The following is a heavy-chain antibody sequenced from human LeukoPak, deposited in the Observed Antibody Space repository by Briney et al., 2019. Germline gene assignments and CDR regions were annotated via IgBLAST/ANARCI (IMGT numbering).Heavy chain of an antibody. V-gene: IGHV3-48*01. CDR1: GFTFSSYE. D-gene: IGHD3-3*01. CDR3: ARDRFLEWLTTNYYYYYYMDV. CDR2: ISSSSSTI. Sequence: GGSLRLSCAASGFTFSSYEMNWVRQAPGKGLEWVSYISSSSSTIYYADSVKGRFTISRDNAKNSLYLQMNSLRAEDTAVYYCARDRFLEWLTTNYYYYYYMDVWGKGTTVTVSS. J-gene: IGHJ6*03.